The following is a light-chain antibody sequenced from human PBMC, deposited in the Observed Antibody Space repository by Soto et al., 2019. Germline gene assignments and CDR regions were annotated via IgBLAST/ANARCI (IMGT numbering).Light chain of an antibody. J-gene: IGLJ2*01. CDR1: SSNIGSGYD. CDR3: QSYDSSLSGTVV. V-gene: IGLV1-40*01. CDR2: GNS. Sequence: QSVLTQPPSMSGAPGQRVTISCTGSSSNIGSGYDVHWYQQLPGTAPKLLIYGNSNRPSGVPDRFSGSKSGTSASQAITGLQAEDEADYYCQSYDSSLSGTVVFGGGTKLTVL.